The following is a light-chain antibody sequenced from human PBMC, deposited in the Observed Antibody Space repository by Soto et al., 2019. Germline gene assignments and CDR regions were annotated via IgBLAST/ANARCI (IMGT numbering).Light chain of an antibody. V-gene: IGLV2-14*03. CDR2: DVN. CDR3: SSYTSSSTLVV. CDR1: SSDIGDYNY. J-gene: IGLJ2*01. Sequence: QSALTQPASVSGSPGQSITISCTGTSSDIGDYNYVSWYQQHPSKAPKLMIYDVNNRPSGVSNRFSGSKSGNTASLTISRLQAEDEADYYCSSYTSSSTLVVFGGGTKLTVL.